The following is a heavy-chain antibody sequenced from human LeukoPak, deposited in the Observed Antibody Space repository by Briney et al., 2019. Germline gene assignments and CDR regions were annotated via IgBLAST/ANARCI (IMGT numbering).Heavy chain of an antibody. D-gene: IGHD3-22*01. CDR2: IYYSGST. CDR1: GGSISSYY. Sequence: SETLSLTCTVSGGSISSYYWNWIRQPPGKGLEWIGYIYYSGSTNYNPSLKSRVTISVDTSKNQFSLKLSSVAAADTAVYYCARSIVVSVNYFYYGMDVWGQGTTVTVSS. CDR3: ARSIVVSVNYFYYGMDV. J-gene: IGHJ6*02. V-gene: IGHV4-59*08.